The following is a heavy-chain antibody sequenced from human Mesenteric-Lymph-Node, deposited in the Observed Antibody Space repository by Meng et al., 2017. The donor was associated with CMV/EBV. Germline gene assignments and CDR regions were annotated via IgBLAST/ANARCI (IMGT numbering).Heavy chain of an antibody. J-gene: IGHJ4*02. D-gene: IGHD2/OR15-2a*01. CDR3: ASASGVGQTFDY. CDR1: GGSISSYY. V-gene: IGHV4-59*03. CDR2: IYYSGST. Sequence: SETLSLTCSVSGGSISSYYWSWIRQPPGKGLEWIGNIYYSGSTNYYPSLRSRVTISIDTSKNQFSLKLSSVTAADTAVYYCASASGVGQTFDYWGQGTVVTVSS.